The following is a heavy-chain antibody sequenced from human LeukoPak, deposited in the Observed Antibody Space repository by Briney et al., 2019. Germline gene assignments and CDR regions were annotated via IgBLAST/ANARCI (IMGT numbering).Heavy chain of an antibody. V-gene: IGHV3-21*01. CDR1: GFTFSSYS. J-gene: IGHJ5*02. CDR2: ISSSSSYI. CDR3: ARDCLLTGYPWNWFDP. Sequence: GGSLRLSCAASGFTFSSYSMNWVRQAPGKGLEWVSSISSSSSYIYYADSVKGRFTISRDNAKNSLYLQMNSLRAEDTAVYYCARDCLLTGYPWNWFDPWGQGTLVTVSS. D-gene: IGHD3-9*01.